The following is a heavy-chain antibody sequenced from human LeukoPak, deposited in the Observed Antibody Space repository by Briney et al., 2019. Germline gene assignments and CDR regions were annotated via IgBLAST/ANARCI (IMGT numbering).Heavy chain of an antibody. CDR3: ARQGLYDSSDFWTFQH. CDR2: ISSSSDYK. V-gene: IGHV3-11*06. D-gene: IGHD3/OR15-3a*01. Sequence: GGSLRLSCAASGFSFSDYYMSWIRQTPEEGLEWISYISSSSDYKNYADSLKGRFTISRDNAKNSVYLQMNSLRAEETAVYYCARQGLYDSSDFWTFQHWGQGTLVTVSS. CDR1: GFSFSDYY. J-gene: IGHJ1*01.